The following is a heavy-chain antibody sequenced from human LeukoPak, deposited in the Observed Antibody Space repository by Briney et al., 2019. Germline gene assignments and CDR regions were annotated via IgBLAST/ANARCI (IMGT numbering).Heavy chain of an antibody. CDR3: ARDPYDAVAGAPDNDY. J-gene: IGHJ4*02. D-gene: IGHD6-19*01. Sequence: SVKVSCKASGGTFSSYAISWVRQAPGQGLEWMGGIIPIFGTANYAQKFQGRVTIIADESTSTAYMELSSLRSEDTAVYYCARDPYDAVAGAPDNDYWGQGTLVTVSS. CDR2: IIPIFGTA. V-gene: IGHV1-69*01. CDR1: GGTFSSYA.